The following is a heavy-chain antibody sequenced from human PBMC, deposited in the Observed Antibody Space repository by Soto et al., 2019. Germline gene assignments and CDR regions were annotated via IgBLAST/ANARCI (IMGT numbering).Heavy chain of an antibody. CDR1: GYTFTAYN. J-gene: IGHJ6*02. CDR2: INPNSGGT. CDR3: ARDRIQLWLHYYYGMDV. Sequence: AASVKVSCKASGYTFTAYNMHWVRQAPGQGLEWMGWINPNSGGTNYAQKFQGRVTMTRDTSISTAYMELSRLRSDDTAVYFCARDRIQLWLHYYYGMDVWGQGTTVTVSS. D-gene: IGHD5-18*01. V-gene: IGHV1-2*02.